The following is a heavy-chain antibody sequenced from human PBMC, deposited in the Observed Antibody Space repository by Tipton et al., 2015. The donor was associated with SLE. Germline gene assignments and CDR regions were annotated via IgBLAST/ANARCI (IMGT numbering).Heavy chain of an antibody. CDR1: GGSISSINYC. V-gene: IGHV4-39*07. CDR3: ARGFYYDFWSSYSNDLGTKSYYFDQ. Sequence: TLSLTCTVSGGSISSINYCWGWIRQPPGKGLEWVGTVYYTGNTFYNPSLKSRVTTSLDTSRSQFSLRLNSVTAADTALYYCARGFYYDFWSSYSNDLGTKSYYFDQWGQGTLVTVSS. J-gene: IGHJ4*02. D-gene: IGHD3-3*01. CDR2: VYYTGNT.